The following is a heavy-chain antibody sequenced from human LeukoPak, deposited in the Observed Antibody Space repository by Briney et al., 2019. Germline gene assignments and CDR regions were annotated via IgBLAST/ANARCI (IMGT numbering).Heavy chain of an antibody. V-gene: IGHV4-34*01. CDR1: GGSFSGYY. J-gene: IGHJ4*02. CDR3: ASGRGSGSYFDGD. Sequence: SETLSLTCAVYGGSFSGYYWSWIRKPPGKGPEWLGEINRGGSTNYNPSLNSRVTISVNSSKNQFSLKLSSVTAADTAVYYCASGRGSGSYFDGDWGQGTLVTVSS. CDR2: INRGGST. D-gene: IGHD3-10*01.